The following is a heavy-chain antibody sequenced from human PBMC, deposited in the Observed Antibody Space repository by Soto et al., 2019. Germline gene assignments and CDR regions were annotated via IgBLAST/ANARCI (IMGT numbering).Heavy chain of an antibody. CDR1: GGSISSCDYY. CDR2: IYYSGST. J-gene: IGHJ5*02. Sequence: TLSLTCTVSGGSISSCDYYWSWIRQPPGKGLEWIGYIYYSGSTYYNPSLKSRVTISVDTSKNQFSLKLSSVTAADTAVYYCASLTRYCSGGSCFNWFDPWGQETLVTVSS. V-gene: IGHV4-31*02. D-gene: IGHD2-15*01. CDR3: ASLTRYCSGGSCFNWFDP.